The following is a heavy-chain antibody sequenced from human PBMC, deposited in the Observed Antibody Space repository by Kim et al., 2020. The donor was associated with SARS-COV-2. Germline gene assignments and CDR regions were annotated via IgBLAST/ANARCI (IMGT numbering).Heavy chain of an antibody. D-gene: IGHD3-3*01. CDR2: ISSDESII. J-gene: IGHJ4*02. Sequence: GGSLRLSCAASGFTFSSYWMHWVRQVPGKGLVWLSRISSDESIISYADSVKGRFTISRDNAKNTLYLQMNSLTVEDTAVYYCARLIFGVYIDYWGQGSL. V-gene: IGHV3-74*01. CDR3: ARLIFGVYIDY. CDR1: GFTFSSYW.